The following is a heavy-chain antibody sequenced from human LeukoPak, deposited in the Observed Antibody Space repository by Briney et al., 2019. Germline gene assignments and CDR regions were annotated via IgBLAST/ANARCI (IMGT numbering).Heavy chain of an antibody. CDR2: IYFSGST. J-gene: IGHJ6*03. V-gene: IGHV4-59*08. CDR3: ARSPNYYYMDV. CDR1: GGSISSSY. Sequence: SETLSLTCTVSGGSISSSYWSWIRQPPGKGLEWIGYIYFSGSTNYNPSLKSRVTISVDTSKNQLSLKLSSVTAADTAVYYCARSPNYYYMDVWGKGTTVTVSS.